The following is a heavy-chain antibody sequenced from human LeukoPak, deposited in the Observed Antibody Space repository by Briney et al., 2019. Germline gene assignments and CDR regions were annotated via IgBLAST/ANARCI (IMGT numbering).Heavy chain of an antibody. CDR3: ARHWSSYNWFDP. CDR1: GGSISRSSYY. CDR2: IYYSGST. J-gene: IGHJ5*02. Sequence: ASETLSLTCTVSGGSISRSSYYWGWIRQPPGKGLEWIGSIYYSGSTYYNPSLKSRVTISVDTSKNQFSLKLSSVTAADTAVYYCARHWSSYNWFDPWGQGTLVTVSS. V-gene: IGHV4-39*01.